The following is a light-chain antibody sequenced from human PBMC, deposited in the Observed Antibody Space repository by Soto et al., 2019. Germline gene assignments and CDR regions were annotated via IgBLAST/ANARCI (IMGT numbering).Light chain of an antibody. CDR1: QSVSSSY. CDR3: QQYDSSPPRFT. Sequence: EIVLTQSPGTLSLSPGERATLSCMASQSVSSSYLAWYQQKPGQAPRLLIYGASSRATSIPDRFSGSGSGTDFTLTISRLEPEDFAVYYYQQYDSSPPRFTFGPGTKVDIK. CDR2: GAS. J-gene: IGKJ3*01. V-gene: IGKV3-20*01.